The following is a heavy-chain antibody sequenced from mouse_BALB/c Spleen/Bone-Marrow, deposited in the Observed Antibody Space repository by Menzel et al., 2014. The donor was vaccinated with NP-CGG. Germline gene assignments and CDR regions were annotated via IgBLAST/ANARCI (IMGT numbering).Heavy chain of an antibody. V-gene: IGHV2-9*02. CDR3: ARGLRLRDYFDY. CDR2: IWAGGIT. D-gene: IGHD1-2*01. J-gene: IGHJ2*01. CDR1: GFSLTSYG. Sequence: VKLMESGPGLVAPSQSLSITCTVSGFSLTSYGVHWVRQPPGKGLEWLGVIWAGGITNYNSTLMSRLSTSKDNSKSQAFLKMNGLQSDDTAMYYCARGLRLRDYFDYWGQGTTLTVSS.